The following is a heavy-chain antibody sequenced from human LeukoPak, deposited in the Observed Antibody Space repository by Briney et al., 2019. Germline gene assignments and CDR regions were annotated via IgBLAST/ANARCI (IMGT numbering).Heavy chain of an antibody. V-gene: IGHV3-30*03. CDR1: GFSFNNYG. D-gene: IGHD6-19*01. J-gene: IGHJ4*02. Sequence: GGSLRLSCAASGFSFNNYGMHWVRQAPGKGLEWVAVISYDGSNKYYADSVKGRFTISRDNSKNTLYLQMNSLRAEDTAVYYCARGKYSNGWYYFDYWGQGTLVTVSS. CDR3: ARGKYSNGWYYFDY. CDR2: ISYDGSNK.